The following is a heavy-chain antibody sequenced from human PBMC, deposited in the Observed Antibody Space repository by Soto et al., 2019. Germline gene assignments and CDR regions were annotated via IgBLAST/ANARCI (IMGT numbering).Heavy chain of an antibody. V-gene: IGHV4-31*03. D-gene: IGHD2-2*01. Sequence: QVQLQESGPGLVKPSQTLSLTCTVSGGSISSGGYYWSWIRQHPGKGLEWIGYIYYSGSTYYNTSLKSRVTISVDTSKNQFSLKLSSVTAADTAVYYCARDKRGYCSSTSCSQRRAYYYYGMDVWGQGTTVTVSS. CDR2: IYYSGST. J-gene: IGHJ6*02. CDR3: ARDKRGYCSSTSCSQRRAYYYYGMDV. CDR1: GGSISSGGYY.